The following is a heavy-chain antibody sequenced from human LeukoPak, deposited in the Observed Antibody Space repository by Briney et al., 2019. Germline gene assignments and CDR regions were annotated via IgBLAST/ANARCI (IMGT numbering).Heavy chain of an antibody. V-gene: IGHV3-73*01. CDR1: GFTFSESA. Sequence: GGSLRLPCAASGFTFSESAMHWVRQASGKGLEWVGRIRSKSNSYATAYAASVNGRFNISRDDSKNTVYLQMNSLKTEDTAVYYCTRLYCGGGYCYYFDYWGQGTLVTVSS. D-gene: IGHD2-21*01. CDR3: TRLYCGGGYCYYFDY. CDR2: IRSKSNSYAT. J-gene: IGHJ4*02.